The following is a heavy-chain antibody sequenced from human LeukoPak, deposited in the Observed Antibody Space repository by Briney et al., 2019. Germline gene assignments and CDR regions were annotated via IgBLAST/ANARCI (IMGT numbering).Heavy chain of an antibody. D-gene: IGHD4-23*01. CDR2: INPNSGGT. V-gene: IGHV1-2*02. CDR1: GYTFTGYY. J-gene: IGHJ4*02. CDR3: ARGMTTVVTPGVY. Sequence: ASVKVSCKASGYTFTGYYMHWVRQAPGQGLEWMGWINPNSGGTNYAQKFQGRVTMTRDTSISTAYMQLSRLRSDDTAVYYCARGMTTVVTPGVYWGQRTLVTVSS.